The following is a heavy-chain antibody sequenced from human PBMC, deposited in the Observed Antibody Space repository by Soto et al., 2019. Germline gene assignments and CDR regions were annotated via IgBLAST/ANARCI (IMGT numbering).Heavy chain of an antibody. CDR1: GFTFSSYG. CDR3: AKSQVRGAPGYYYYGVDV. D-gene: IGHD3-10*01. J-gene: IGHJ6*02. Sequence: GGSLRLSCAASGFTFSSYGMHWVRQAPGKGLEWVAVISYDGSNKYYADSVKGRFTISRDNSKNTLYLQMNSLRAEDTAVYYCAKSQVRGAPGYYYYGVDVWGQGTTVTVSS. CDR2: ISYDGSNK. V-gene: IGHV3-30*18.